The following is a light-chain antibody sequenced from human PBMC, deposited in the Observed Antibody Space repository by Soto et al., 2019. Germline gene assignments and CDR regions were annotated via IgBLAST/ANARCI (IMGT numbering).Light chain of an antibody. CDR2: AAS. V-gene: IGKV3-11*01. CDR1: QSVDYY. J-gene: IGKJ4*01. CDR3: LQRSNWPLT. Sequence: EIVLTQSPVTLSLSPGERATLSCRASQSVDYYLAWYQQKPGQAPRLLIYAASNRATGIPARFSGSGSGTDFTLTISSLEPEDCAVYYCLQRSNWPLTFGGGTKVDIK.